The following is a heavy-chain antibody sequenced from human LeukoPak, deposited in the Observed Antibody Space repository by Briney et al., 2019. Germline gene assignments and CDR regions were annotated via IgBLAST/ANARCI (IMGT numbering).Heavy chain of an antibody. D-gene: IGHD3-9*01. CDR3: ARFISDWLPNYYYYGMDV. J-gene: IGHJ6*02. Sequence: HPGRSLRLSCAASGFTFSSYAMHWVRQAPGKGLEWVSYISSSSTIYYADSVKGRFTISRDNAKNSLYLQMNSLRAEDTAVYYCARFISDWLPNYYYYGMDVWGQGTTVTVSS. CDR2: ISSSSTI. CDR1: GFTFSSYA. V-gene: IGHV3-48*04.